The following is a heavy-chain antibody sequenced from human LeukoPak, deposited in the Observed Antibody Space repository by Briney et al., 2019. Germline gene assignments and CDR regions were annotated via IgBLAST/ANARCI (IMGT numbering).Heavy chain of an antibody. Sequence: GGSLRLSCAASGFTFSNYALSWVRQAPGKGLEGVSAFCGGGGNTYDADSVKGRFTISRDNSKNTLYLHMNSLRAEDTALYYCAKDVSGGGSSRYLLLYYFDYCGQGTLVTVSS. J-gene: IGHJ4*02. CDR1: GFTFSNYA. D-gene: IGHD6-13*01. V-gene: IGHV3-23*01. CDR3: AKDVSGGGSSRYLLLYYFDY. CDR2: FCGGGGNT.